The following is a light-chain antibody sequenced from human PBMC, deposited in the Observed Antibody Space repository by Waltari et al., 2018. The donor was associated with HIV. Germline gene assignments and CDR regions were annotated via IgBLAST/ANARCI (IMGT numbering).Light chain of an antibody. Sequence: QSALTQPASVSGSLGQSINISCSGLSSDLGHSHFVSWYHQHPDTVPRVIIYDVNNRPSGVSSRFSGSKSGATASLTISGLQAEDEAVYYCASHSTYTLLYVFGSGTELTVL. V-gene: IGLV2-14*03. J-gene: IGLJ1*01. CDR1: SSDLGHSHF. CDR3: ASHSTYTLLYV. CDR2: DVN.